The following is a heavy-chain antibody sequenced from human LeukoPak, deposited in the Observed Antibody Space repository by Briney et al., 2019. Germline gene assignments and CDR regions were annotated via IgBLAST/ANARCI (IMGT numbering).Heavy chain of an antibody. CDR3: ASTTVIDAEFDY. D-gene: IGHD4-11*01. J-gene: IGHJ4*02. CDR1: GYTFTSYY. CDR2: INPSGGST. V-gene: IGHV1-46*01. Sequence: ASVKVSCKASGYTFTSYYVHWVRQAPGQGLEWMGIINPSGGSTSYAQKFQGRVTMTRDMSTSTVYMELSSLRSEDTAVYYCASTTVIDAEFDYWGQGTLVTVSS.